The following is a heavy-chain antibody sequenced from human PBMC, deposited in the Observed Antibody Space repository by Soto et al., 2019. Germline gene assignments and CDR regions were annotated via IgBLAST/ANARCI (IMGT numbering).Heavy chain of an antibody. V-gene: IGHV1-69*08. Sequence: QVQLVQSGAEVKKPGSSVKVSCKASGGTFSPYTVNWVRQAPGQGLEWMGRIIPFLGVTNYAQKFQARVTLTMDTSTTTAYVELSGLTFVYTAVYYCARDWGSTVSRWSFGAFWGRGTLVTVSS. J-gene: IGHJ4*02. CDR1: GGTFSPYT. CDR3: ARDWGSTVSRWSFGAF. CDR2: IIPFLGVT. D-gene: IGHD2-2*01.